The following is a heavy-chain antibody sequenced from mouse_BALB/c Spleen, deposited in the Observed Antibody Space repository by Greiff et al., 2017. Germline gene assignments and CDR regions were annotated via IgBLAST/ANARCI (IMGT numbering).Heavy chain of an antibody. CDR2: IYPGSGST. D-gene: IGHD2-1*01. CDR1: GYTFTSYW. V-gene: IGHV1S22*01. CDR3: TRSVYPNGGFAY. J-gene: IGHJ3*01. Sequence: LKQPGSELVRPGASVKLSCKASGYTFTSYWMHWVKQRHGQGLEWIGNIYPGSGSTNYDEKFKSKGTLTVDTSSSTAYMHLSSLTSEDSAVYYYTRSVYPNGGFAYWGQGTLVTVSA.